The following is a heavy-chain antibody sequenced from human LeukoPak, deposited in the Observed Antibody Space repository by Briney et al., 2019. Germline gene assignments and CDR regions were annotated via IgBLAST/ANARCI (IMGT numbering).Heavy chain of an antibody. D-gene: IGHD6-13*01. CDR2: INHSGST. Sequence: SETLSLTCAVYGGSFSGYYWSWIRQPPGKGLEWIGEINHSGSTNYNPTLKSRVTISVDTSKNQFSLKLSSVTAADTAVYYCARGKRGYSSSWYDYWGQGTLVTVSS. CDR3: ARGKRGYSSSWYDY. V-gene: IGHV4-34*01. CDR1: GGSFSGYY. J-gene: IGHJ4*02.